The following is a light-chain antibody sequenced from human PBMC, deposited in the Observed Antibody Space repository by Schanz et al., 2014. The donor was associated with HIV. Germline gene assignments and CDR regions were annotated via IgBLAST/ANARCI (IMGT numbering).Light chain of an antibody. CDR1: QSLTTNY. J-gene: IGKJ3*01. CDR3: QQYGSSPFT. V-gene: IGKV3-20*01. Sequence: EIVLTQSPGSLSLSPGDRATLSCRASQSLTTNYLAWYQQKLGQAPRLLIYGASSRATGIPDRFSGSGSGTDFTLTISRLEPEDFAVYYCQQYGSSPFTCGPGTKVDIK. CDR2: GAS.